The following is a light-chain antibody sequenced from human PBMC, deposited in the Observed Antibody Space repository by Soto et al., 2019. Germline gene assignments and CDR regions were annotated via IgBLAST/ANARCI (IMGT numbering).Light chain of an antibody. Sequence: LKLSAATLSLIEGERXTLXCRASQSISSDLAWYQQQPGQAPRLLIYDASNRAPGIPARFGGSGSGTDFTLTISILEPEDFAVYHCQQRAKLPRTFCQVSMVDIK. V-gene: IGKV3-11*01. CDR1: QSISSD. J-gene: IGKJ1*01. CDR2: DAS. CDR3: QQRAKLPRT.